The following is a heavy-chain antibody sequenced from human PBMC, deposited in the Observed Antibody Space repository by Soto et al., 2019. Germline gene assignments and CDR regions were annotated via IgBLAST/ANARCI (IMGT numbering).Heavy chain of an antibody. CDR1: GYTFTSYA. V-gene: IGHV1-3*01. CDR2: INAGNGNT. J-gene: IGHJ4*02. CDR3: ARDQNLVRSGWLTLDY. Sequence: ASVKVSCKASGYTFTSYAMHWVRQAPGQRLEWMGWINAGNGNTKYSQKFQGRVTITRDTSASTAYMELSSLRSEDTAVYYCARDQNLVRSGWLTLDYWGQGTLVTVSS. D-gene: IGHD6-19*01.